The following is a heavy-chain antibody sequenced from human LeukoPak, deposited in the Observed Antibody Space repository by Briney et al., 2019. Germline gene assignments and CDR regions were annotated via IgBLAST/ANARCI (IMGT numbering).Heavy chain of an antibody. V-gene: IGHV3-23*01. Sequence: GGSLRLSCAASGFTFKKYAMNWVRQVPGKGLEWVSGISGSGDSTYYADSVKGRFIISRDNSKNTLYLQMNSLRAEDTAIYYCAKVLVGDDYGDYVFDYWGQGTLATVSS. D-gene: IGHD4-17*01. CDR1: GFTFKKYA. CDR3: AKVLVGDDYGDYVFDY. J-gene: IGHJ4*02. CDR2: ISGSGDST.